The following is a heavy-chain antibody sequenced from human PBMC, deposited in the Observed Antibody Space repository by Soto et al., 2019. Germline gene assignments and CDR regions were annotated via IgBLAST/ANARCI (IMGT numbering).Heavy chain of an antibody. D-gene: IGHD5-18*01. V-gene: IGHV3-23*01. Sequence: EVQLLESGGGLVQPGGSLRLSCAASGFTFSSYAMSWVRQTPGKGLEWVSAISGSGGSTYYADSVKGRFTISRDNSKNKLYLQMNSLRAEDTAVYYCGKDPRYSYGFNWFDPWGQGRLVTVSS. CDR2: ISGSGGST. J-gene: IGHJ5*02. CDR3: GKDPRYSYGFNWFDP. CDR1: GFTFSSYA.